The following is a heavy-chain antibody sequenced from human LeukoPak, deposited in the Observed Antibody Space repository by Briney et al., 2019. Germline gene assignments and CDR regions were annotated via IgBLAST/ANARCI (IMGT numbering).Heavy chain of an antibody. Sequence: GESLKISFKGSGYSFTSYWIGWVRQMPGKGLEWMGVIYPGDSDTRYSPSFQGQVTISADKSISTAYLQWSSLKASDTAMYYCARWGTYYYDSSGYYSYYFDYWGQGTLVTVSS. V-gene: IGHV5-51*01. CDR1: GYSFTSYW. D-gene: IGHD3-22*01. CDR3: ARWGTYYYDSSGYYSYYFDY. CDR2: IYPGDSDT. J-gene: IGHJ4*02.